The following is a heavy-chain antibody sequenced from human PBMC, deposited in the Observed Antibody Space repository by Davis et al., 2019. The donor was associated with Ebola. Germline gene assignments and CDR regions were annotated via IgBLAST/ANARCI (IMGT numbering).Heavy chain of an antibody. CDR2: IYYSGST. CDR3: ARYCSGGSCYGIDY. D-gene: IGHD2-15*01. V-gene: IGHV4-31*03. CDR1: GGSISSGGYY. J-gene: IGHJ4*02. Sequence: PSETLSLTCTVSGGSISSGGYYWSWIRQHPGKGLEWIGYIYYSGSTYYNPSLKSRVTISVDTSENQFSLKLSSVTAADTAVYYCARYCSGGSCYGIDYWGQGTLVTVSS.